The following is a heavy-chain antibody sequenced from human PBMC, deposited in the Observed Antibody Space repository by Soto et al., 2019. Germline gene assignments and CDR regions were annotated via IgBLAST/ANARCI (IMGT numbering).Heavy chain of an antibody. V-gene: IGHV3-9*01. D-gene: IGHD3-10*01. CDR3: AKSGSGSYYNVPDY. CDR1: GFTFDDYA. J-gene: IGHJ4*02. Sequence: EVQLVESGGGLIQPGGSLRLSCAASGFTFDDYAMHWVRQAPGKGLEWVSGISWNSGSIGYADSVKGRFTISRDNAKNSLYLQMNSLRAEDTALYYCAKSGSGSYYNVPDYWGQGTLVTVSS. CDR2: ISWNSGSI.